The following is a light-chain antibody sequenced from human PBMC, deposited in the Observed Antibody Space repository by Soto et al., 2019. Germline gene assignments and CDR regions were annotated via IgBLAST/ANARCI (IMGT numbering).Light chain of an antibody. J-gene: IGKJ4*02. CDR2: GAS. CDR3: QQFAGA. CDR1: QSVSPSS. Sequence: ILLTQSPGTLSLSPGERSTLSCRASQSVSPSSLAWYQQRPGQSPRLLIYGASSRATGIPDRFSGRGSGTDFTLIISRLEPEDFAVYYWQQFAGAFGAGTKV. V-gene: IGKV3-20*01.